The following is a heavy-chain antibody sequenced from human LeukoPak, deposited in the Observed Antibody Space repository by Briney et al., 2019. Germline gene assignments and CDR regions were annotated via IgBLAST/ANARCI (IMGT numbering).Heavy chain of an antibody. V-gene: IGHV3-30*02. CDR3: ARHLSGVTGYTYGRGIDY. CDR1: EFTFYNYG. J-gene: IGHJ4*02. CDR2: IRYDGSNK. Sequence: GGSLRLSCAASEFTFYNYGMHWVRQAPGKGLEWVAFIRYDGSNKYYADSVKGRFTISRDNSKNTLYLQMNSLRAEDTAVYYCARHLSGVTGYTYGRGIDYWGQGTLVTVSS. D-gene: IGHD5-18*01.